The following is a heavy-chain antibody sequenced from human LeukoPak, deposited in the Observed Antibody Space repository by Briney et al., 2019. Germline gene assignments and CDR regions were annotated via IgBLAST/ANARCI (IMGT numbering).Heavy chain of an antibody. CDR1: GFIFSDYY. J-gene: IGHJ4*02. D-gene: IGHD6-13*01. CDR3: ARDLEAAAGRPPFDC. V-gene: IGHV3-11*01. Sequence: GGSLRLSCAASGFIFSDYYMSWIRQAPGKGLEWVSYISSSGSTIYYADSVKGRFTISRDNAKNSLYLQMNSLRAEDTAVYYCARDLEAAAGRPPFDCWGQGTLVTVSS. CDR2: ISSSGSTI.